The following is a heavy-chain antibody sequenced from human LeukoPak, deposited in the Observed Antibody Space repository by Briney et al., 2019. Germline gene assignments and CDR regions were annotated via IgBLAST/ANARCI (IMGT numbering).Heavy chain of an antibody. Sequence: SETLSLTCTVSGGSISSSSYYWGWIRQPPGRGLEWIGSIYYSGSTYYNPSLKSRVTISVDTSKNQFSLRLNSVTPEDTAVYYCARDLWCSSTSCYLAYYYGMDVWGQGTTVTVSS. CDR1: GGSISSSSYY. J-gene: IGHJ6*02. V-gene: IGHV4-39*02. CDR3: ARDLWCSSTSCYLAYYYGMDV. CDR2: IYYSGST. D-gene: IGHD2-2*01.